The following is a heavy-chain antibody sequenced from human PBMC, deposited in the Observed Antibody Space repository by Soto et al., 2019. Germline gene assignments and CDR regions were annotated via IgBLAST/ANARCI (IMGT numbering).Heavy chain of an antibody. D-gene: IGHD3-22*01. CDR2: IWYDGSNK. CDR3: AREAFYYVGSGYSYPAY. J-gene: IGHJ4*02. V-gene: IGHV3-33*01. Sequence: QVQLVESGGGVVQPGRSLRLSCAASGFTFSSYGMHWVRQAPGKGLEWVAVIWYDGSNKYYADSVKGRFTISRDNSKNTLYLKMTSLRAEDTAVYYCAREAFYYVGSGYSYPAYWGQGPLVTVSS. CDR1: GFTFSSYG.